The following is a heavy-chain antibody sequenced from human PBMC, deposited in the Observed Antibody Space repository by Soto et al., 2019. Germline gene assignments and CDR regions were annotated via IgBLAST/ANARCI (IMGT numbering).Heavy chain of an antibody. CDR1: GYTFTSHC. Sequence: GVLVQVSRKASGYTFTSHCISWVRYAPGQGLEWTGWISAYTGNTNYAQKLQGRVTMTTDTSTSTAYMEQTSLRADDTPVYYCAREFRFTXFGVVIITSTYHSGMDVSGPGTTVTVSS. V-gene: IGHV1-18*04. J-gene: IGHJ6*02. CDR3: AREFRFTXFGVVIITSTYHSGMDV. D-gene: IGHD3-3*01. CDR2: ISAYTGNT.